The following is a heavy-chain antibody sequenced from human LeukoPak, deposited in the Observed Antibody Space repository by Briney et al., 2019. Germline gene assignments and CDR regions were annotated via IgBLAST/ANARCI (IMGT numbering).Heavy chain of an antibody. D-gene: IGHD3-22*01. J-gene: IGHJ4*02. CDR3: ARRPFSSGYYFYYFDY. V-gene: IGHV1-69*05. CDR2: ITPLFGTA. CDR1: GGTFSKYT. Sequence: SVKVSCKASGGTFSKYTISWVRQRPGQGLEWMGGITPLFGTANYAQKFQGRVTITRDTSASTAYMELSSLRSEDTAVYYCARRPFSSGYYFYYFDYWGQGTLVTVSS.